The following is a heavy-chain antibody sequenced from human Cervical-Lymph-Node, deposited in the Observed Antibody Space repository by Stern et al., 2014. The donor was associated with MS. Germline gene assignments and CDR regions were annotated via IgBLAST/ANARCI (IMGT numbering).Heavy chain of an antibody. D-gene: IGHD3/OR15-3a*01. Sequence: VQLVQSGAEVKKPGASVKVSCKASGYSFTGYFMHWLRQAPGQVLEWLGWINPNSGDTTYARKVQGRVTMTRDTSITTAYMELTRLRSDDTAVYYCARELDDFWTGYYLWGQGTLVTVSS. CDR1: GYSFTGYF. CDR3: ARELDDFWTGYYL. V-gene: IGHV1-2*02. CDR2: INPNSGDT. J-gene: IGHJ4*02.